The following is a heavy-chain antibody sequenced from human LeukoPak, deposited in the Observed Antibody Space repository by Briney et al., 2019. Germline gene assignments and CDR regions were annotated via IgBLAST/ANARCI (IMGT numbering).Heavy chain of an antibody. V-gene: IGHV3-23*01. CDR1: GFTFSGYA. CDR2: ISGSDGST. CDR3: ARNQQLGGHSYYYYGMDV. Sequence: GGSLRLSCAASGFTFSGYAMSWVRQAPGKGLEWVSAISGSDGSTYYADSVKGRFTISRDNSKNTLDLQMNSLRADDTAIYYCARNQQLGGHSYYYYGMDVWGQGTTVTVSS. D-gene: IGHD3-16*01. J-gene: IGHJ6*02.